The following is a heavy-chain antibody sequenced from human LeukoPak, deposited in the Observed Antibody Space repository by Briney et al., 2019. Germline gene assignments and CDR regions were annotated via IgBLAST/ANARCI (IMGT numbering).Heavy chain of an antibody. CDR1: GGSISSSSYY. V-gene: IGHV4-39*01. D-gene: IGHD2-2*01. CDR2: IYYSGST. J-gene: IGHJ4*02. Sequence: SETLSLTCTVSGGSISSSSYYWGWIRQPPGKGLEWIGSIYYSGSTYYNPSLKSRVTISVDTSKNQFSLKLSSVTAADTAVYYCARTKTAAAEFYFDYWGQGTLVTVSS. CDR3: ARTKTAAAEFYFDY.